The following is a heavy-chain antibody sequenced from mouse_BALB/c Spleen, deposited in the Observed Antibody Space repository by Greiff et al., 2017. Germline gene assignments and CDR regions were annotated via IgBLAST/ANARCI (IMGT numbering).Heavy chain of an antibody. D-gene: IGHD4-1*01. CDR3: APLGREFAY. CDR2: IYPGSGST. Sequence: QVQLKQSGPELVKPGASVKMSCKASGYTFTDYVISWVKQRTGQGLEWIGEIYPGSGSTYYNEKFKGKATLTADKSSNTAYMQLSSLTSEDSAVYFCAPLGREFAYWGQGTLVTVSA. CDR1: GYTFTDYV. V-gene: IGHV1-77*01. J-gene: IGHJ3*01.